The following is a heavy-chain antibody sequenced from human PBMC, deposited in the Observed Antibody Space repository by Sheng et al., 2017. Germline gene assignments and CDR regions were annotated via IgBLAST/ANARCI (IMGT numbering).Heavy chain of an antibody. CDR1: GFTFSSYG. J-gene: IGHJ6*03. V-gene: IGHV3-33*01. Sequence: QVQLVESGGGVVRPGRSLRLSCAASGFTFSSYGMHWVRQAPGKGLEWVTVIWYDGSNKYYADSVKGRFTISRDNSKNTLYLQMNSLRAEDTAVYYCARVGGYSYGWRYYYYMDVWGQG. CDR2: IWYDGSNK. CDR3: ARVGGYSYGWRYYYYMDV. D-gene: IGHD5-18*01.